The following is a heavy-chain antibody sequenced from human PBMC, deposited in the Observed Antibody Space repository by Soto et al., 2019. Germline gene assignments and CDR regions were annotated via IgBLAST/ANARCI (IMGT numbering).Heavy chain of an antibody. V-gene: IGHV5-10-1*01. CDR1: GYSFTSYW. CDR2: IDPSDSYT. J-gene: IGHJ6*02. CDR3: ARQYCSGGSCYSGTYYYYYGMDV. Sequence: PGESLTISCTCSGYSFTSYWISWVRQMPGKGLEWMGRIDPSDSYTNYSPSFQGHVTISADKSISTAYLQWSSLKASDTAMYYCARQYCSGGSCYSGTYYYYYGMDVWGQGTTVTVSS. D-gene: IGHD2-15*01.